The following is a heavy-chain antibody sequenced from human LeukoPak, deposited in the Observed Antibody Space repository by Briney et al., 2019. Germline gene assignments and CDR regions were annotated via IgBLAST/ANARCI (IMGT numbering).Heavy chain of an antibody. CDR3: ARVLSSGYYFDY. D-gene: IGHD3-22*01. Sequence: GGSLRLSCAASGFTFSSYEMNWVRQAPGKGLEWVSYLSSSGSTIYYADSVKGRFTISRDNAKNSLYLQMNRLRAEDTAVYYCARVLSSGYYFDYWGQGTLVTVSS. V-gene: IGHV3-48*03. CDR1: GFTFSSYE. CDR2: LSSSGSTI. J-gene: IGHJ4*02.